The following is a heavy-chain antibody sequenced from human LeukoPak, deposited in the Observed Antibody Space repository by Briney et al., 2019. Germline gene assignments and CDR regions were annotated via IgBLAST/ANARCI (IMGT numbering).Heavy chain of an antibody. J-gene: IGHJ4*02. Sequence: GASVKVSCKASGYTFTGYYMHWVRQAPGQGLEWMGRINPNSGGTNYAQKFQGRVTMTRDTSISTAYMELSGLRSDDTAVYYCARSGITIFGVVKVFDYWGQGTLVTVSS. CDR2: INPNSGGT. CDR3: ARSGITIFGVVKVFDY. V-gene: IGHV1-2*06. CDR1: GYTFTGYY. D-gene: IGHD3-3*01.